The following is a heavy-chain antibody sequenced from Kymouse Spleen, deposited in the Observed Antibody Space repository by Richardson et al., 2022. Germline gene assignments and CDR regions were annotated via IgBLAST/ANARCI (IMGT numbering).Heavy chain of an antibody. D-gene: IGHD6-19*01. CDR1: GFTFSSYG. V-gene: IGHV3-33*01. Sequence: QVQLVESGGGVVQPGRSLRLSCAASGFTFSSYGMHWVRQAPGKGLEWVAVIWYDGSNKYYADSVKGRFTISRDNSKNTLYLQMNSLRAEDTAVYYCARGKYSSGWYPYFDYWGQGTLVTVSS. J-gene: IGHJ4*02. CDR3: ARGKYSSGWYPYFDY. CDR2: IWYDGSNK.